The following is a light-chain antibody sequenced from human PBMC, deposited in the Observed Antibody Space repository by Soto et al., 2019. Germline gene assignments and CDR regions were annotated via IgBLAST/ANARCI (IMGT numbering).Light chain of an antibody. V-gene: IGLV1-40*01. CDR2: GNS. J-gene: IGLJ1*01. CDR3: QSYDTSLSALYV. Sequence: QSVLTQPPSVSGAPGQRVTISCTGSNSNIGAGCDVHWYQLLPGTAPKLLIYGNSNRPSGVPDRFSGSKSGTSASLAITGLQAEDEADYYCQSYDTSLSALYVFGTGTKLTVL. CDR1: NSNIGAGCD.